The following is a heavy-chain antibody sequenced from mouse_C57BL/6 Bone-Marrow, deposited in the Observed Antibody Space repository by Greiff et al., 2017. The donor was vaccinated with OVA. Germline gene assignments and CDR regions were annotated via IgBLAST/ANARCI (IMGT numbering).Heavy chain of an antibody. CDR1: GFSLTSYG. Sequence: QVQLKESGPGPVQPSQSLSITCTVSGFSLTSYGVHWVRQSPGKGLEWLGVIWSGGSTDYNAAFISRLSISKDNSKSQVFFKMNSLQADDTAIYYCARNDFTTVVDFDYWGQGTTLTVSS. V-gene: IGHV2-2*01. D-gene: IGHD1-1*01. CDR3: ARNDFTTVVDFDY. CDR2: IWSGGST. J-gene: IGHJ2*01.